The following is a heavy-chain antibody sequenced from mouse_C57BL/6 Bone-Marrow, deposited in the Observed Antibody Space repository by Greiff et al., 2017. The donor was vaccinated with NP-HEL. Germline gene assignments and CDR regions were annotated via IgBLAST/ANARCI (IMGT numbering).Heavy chain of an antibody. CDR2: ISSGGSYT. Sequence: EVKVVESGGDLVKPGGSLKLSCAASGFTFSSYGMSWVRQTPDKRLEWVATISSGGSYTYYPDSVKGRFTISTDNAKNTLYLQMSRLKSEDTVMYYCATKWSGNYFDYWGQGTTLTVAS. CDR1: GFTFSSYG. CDR3: ATKWSGNYFDY. J-gene: IGHJ2*01. V-gene: IGHV5-6*01. D-gene: IGHD1-3*01.